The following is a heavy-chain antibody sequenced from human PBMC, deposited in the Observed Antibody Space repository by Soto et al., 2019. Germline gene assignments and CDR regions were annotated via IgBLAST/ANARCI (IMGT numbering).Heavy chain of an antibody. CDR1: GFTFSNYW. D-gene: IGHD3-3*01. V-gene: IGHV3-74*01. CDR3: ARGAFGADSLDS. Sequence: EVQLVESGGGLVQPGGSLRLSCVASGFTFSNYWIHWVRQTPGEGLVWVSRIKGDVITTNYADSVKGRFTISRDNAKNTVCLQMNSLRAEDTALYYCARGAFGADSLDSWGQGTLVIVS. J-gene: IGHJ5*01. CDR2: IKGDVITT.